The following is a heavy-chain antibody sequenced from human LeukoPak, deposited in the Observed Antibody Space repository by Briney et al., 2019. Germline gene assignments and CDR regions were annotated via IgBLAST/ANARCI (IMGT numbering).Heavy chain of an antibody. Sequence: SETLSLTCTVSGGSISSYYWSWIRQPAGKGLEWIVRIYTSGSTNYNPSLKSRVTMSVDTSKNQFSLKLSSVTAADTAVYYCARDRWFGNLYYYYGMDVWGQGTTVTVSS. V-gene: IGHV4-4*07. D-gene: IGHD3-10*01. J-gene: IGHJ6*02. CDR1: GGSISSYY. CDR2: IYTSGST. CDR3: ARDRWFGNLYYYYGMDV.